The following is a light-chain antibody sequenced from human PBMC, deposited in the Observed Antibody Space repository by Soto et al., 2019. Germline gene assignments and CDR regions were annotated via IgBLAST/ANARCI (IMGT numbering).Light chain of an antibody. CDR1: ASSIGTNT. V-gene: IGLV1-44*01. J-gene: IGLJ2*01. CDR2: GDN. CDR3: AAWDGSLNNVL. Sequence: QAVVTQPPSASGTPGQRVTISCSGSASSIGTNTVNWYRQLPGTAPKLLIYGDNQRLSGVPDRFSGSKSGTSASLAIRGLQSEDEAEYYWAAWDGSLNNVLFGGGTQLTVL.